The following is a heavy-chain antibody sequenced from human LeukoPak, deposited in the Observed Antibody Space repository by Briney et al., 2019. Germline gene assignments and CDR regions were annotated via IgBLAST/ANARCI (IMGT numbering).Heavy chain of an antibody. V-gene: IGHV4-59*01. CDR3: TRGAGWLIDY. CDR2: FHSSGTS. Sequence: SETLSLTCTVSDGSISDYYRGWIRQPPGKGLEWIGYFHSSGTSTYNPSLKSRVTISADTSKNQFSLKLNSLTTADTAVYYCTRGAGWLIDYWGQGILVTVSS. J-gene: IGHJ4*02. D-gene: IGHD3-16*01. CDR1: DGSISDYY.